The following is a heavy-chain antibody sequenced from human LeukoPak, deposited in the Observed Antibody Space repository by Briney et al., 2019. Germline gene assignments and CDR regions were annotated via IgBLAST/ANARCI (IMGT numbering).Heavy chain of an antibody. V-gene: IGHV3-23*01. Sequence: AGGSLRLSCAASGFTFSDYYMSWIRQAPGKGLEWVSAISGSGGSTYYADSVKGRFTISRDNSKNTLYLQMNSLRAEDTAVYYCARGNVLTAFDYWGQGTLVTVSS. CDR3: ARGNVLTAFDY. CDR2: ISGSGGST. D-gene: IGHD1-1*01. CDR1: GFTFSDYY. J-gene: IGHJ4*02.